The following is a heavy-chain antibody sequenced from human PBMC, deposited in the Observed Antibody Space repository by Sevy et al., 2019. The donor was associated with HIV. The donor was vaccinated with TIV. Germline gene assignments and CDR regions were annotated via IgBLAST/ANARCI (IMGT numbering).Heavy chain of an antibody. J-gene: IGHJ5*02. Sequence: ASVKVSCKASGGTLTNYAISWVRQAPGQGLEWMGEIVPVFGTSHHARSFQGRVTITADESTSTAYMELRSLRSEDTAVYYCTSGAHCSNGVCYPRGFDPWGQGTLVTVSS. CDR2: IVPVFGTS. D-gene: IGHD2-8*01. CDR1: GGTLTNYA. CDR3: TSGAHCSNGVCYPRGFDP. V-gene: IGHV1-69*13.